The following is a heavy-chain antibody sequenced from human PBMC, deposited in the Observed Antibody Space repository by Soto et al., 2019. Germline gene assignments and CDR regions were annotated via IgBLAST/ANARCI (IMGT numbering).Heavy chain of an antibody. J-gene: IGHJ4*02. CDR1: GVSISSSNW. Sequence: SDTLSLTCAVSGVSISSSNWWSLVRQPPGKGLEWIGEIYHSGSTNYNPSLKSRVTISVDKSKNQFSLKLSSVTAADTAVYYCARIAADGTNFDYWGQGTLVTVSS. CDR2: IYHSGST. D-gene: IGHD6-13*01. V-gene: IGHV4-4*02. CDR3: ARIAADGTNFDY.